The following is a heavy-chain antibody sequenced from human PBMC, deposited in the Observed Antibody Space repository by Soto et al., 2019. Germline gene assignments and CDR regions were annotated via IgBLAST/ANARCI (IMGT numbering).Heavy chain of an antibody. J-gene: IGHJ4*02. D-gene: IGHD2-2*01. Sequence: QVQLVQSGAEVKKPGSSVKVSCKASGGTFSSYTISWVRQAPGQGLEWMGRIIPILGIANYAQKFQGRVTNTAGQSTRTAYKGVDSLRSEDTAVYYRARGGLRVVTGAMPYFDYWGQGTLVTVSS. V-gene: IGHV1-69*02. CDR2: IIPILGIA. CDR1: GGTFSSYT. CDR3: ARGGLRVVTGAMPYFDY.